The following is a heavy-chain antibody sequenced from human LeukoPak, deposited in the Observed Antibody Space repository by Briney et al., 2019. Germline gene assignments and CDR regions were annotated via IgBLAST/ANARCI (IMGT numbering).Heavy chain of an antibody. CDR2: VYSSGST. V-gene: IGHV4-59*11. CDR3: AREYTSGSFVY. D-gene: IGHD3-10*01. Sequence: SETLSLTCTVSGGSLSSHYWSWIRQPPGKGLEWIGYVYSSGSTNYNPSLKSRVTMSVDTSKNQFSLRLSSVTAADTAVYYCAREYTSGSFVYWGQGTLVAVSS. CDR1: GGSLSSHY. J-gene: IGHJ4*02.